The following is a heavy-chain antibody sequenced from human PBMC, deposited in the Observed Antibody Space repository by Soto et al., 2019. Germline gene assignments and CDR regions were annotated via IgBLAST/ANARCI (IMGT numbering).Heavy chain of an antibody. D-gene: IGHD3-3*01. J-gene: IGHJ6*02. Sequence: EVQLLESGGGLVQPGGSLRLSCAASGFTFSSYAMSWVRQAPGKGLEWVSAISGSGGSTYYADSVKVRLTISRDNSKNKLYLQVNSPRAEDTAVYYCAEDWWSGKDYYYYGMDVWGQWTTVTVSS. CDR1: GFTFSSYA. CDR3: AEDWWSGKDYYYYGMDV. CDR2: ISGSGGST. V-gene: IGHV3-23*01.